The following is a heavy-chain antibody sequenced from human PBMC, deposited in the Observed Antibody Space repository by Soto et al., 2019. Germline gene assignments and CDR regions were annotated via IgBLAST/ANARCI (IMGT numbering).Heavy chain of an antibody. CDR3: ARFYCSVGSCFTCWHFEL. D-gene: IGHD2-15*01. J-gene: IGHJ2*01. V-gene: IGHV1-18*01. Sequence: QVQVVQSGAEVKKPGASVKVACKASGYSFDTFGMSWVRQAPGQGLEWMGWISIEKGDTNSAQKFQDRVTMTTHTSTSTAYMELRSLTSDDTAVYYCARFYCSVGSCFTCWHFELWGRGTLVTVSS. CDR1: GYSFDTFG. CDR2: ISIEKGDT.